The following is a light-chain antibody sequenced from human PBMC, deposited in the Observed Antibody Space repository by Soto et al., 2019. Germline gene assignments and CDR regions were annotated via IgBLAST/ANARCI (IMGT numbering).Light chain of an antibody. J-gene: IGKJ2*01. CDR3: QHYDSYSYT. V-gene: IGKV1-5*01. Sequence: DIQMTQSPSTLSASVGDRVTITCRASQSIGSWLAWYQQKPGKAPKLXIYDASSLQSGVPSRFSGSGSGTEFTLTISSLQPDDFATYYCQHYDSYSYTFGQGTKVDIK. CDR2: DAS. CDR1: QSIGSW.